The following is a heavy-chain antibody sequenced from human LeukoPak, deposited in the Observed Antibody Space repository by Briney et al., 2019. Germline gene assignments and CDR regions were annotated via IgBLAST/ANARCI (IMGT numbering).Heavy chain of an antibody. CDR3: TTEFYGAYNY. CDR1: GFTFSKDW. Sequence: GGSLRLSRAGSGFTFSKDWMSWVRQAPGKGLEWVGRIKSKTDGGTPDYAAPVRGRFTISRDDSKDTLYLQMNSLKTEETAVYYCTTEFYGAYNYWGQGTLVTVSS. CDR2: IKSKTDGGTP. D-gene: IGHD4-17*01. J-gene: IGHJ4*02. V-gene: IGHV3-15*01.